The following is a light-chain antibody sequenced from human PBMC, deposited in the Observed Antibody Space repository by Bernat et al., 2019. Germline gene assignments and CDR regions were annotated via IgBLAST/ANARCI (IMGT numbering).Light chain of an antibody. CDR2: AAS. J-gene: IGKJ5*01. CDR3: QQSYSTART. CDR1: QSISSY. Sequence: DIQMTQSPSSLSASVGDRVTITCRASQSISSYLNWYQQKPGKAPKLLIYAASSLQSGVPSRFNGSGSGTDFTFTISSLQPEDFATYYCQQSYSTARTFGQETRLEIK. V-gene: IGKV1-39*01.